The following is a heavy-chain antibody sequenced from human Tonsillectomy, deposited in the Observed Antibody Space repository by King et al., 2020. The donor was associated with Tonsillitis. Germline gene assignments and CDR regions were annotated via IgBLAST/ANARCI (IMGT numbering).Heavy chain of an antibody. V-gene: IGHV3-30*03. D-gene: IGHD3-10*01. CDR2: ISYDGSNK. CDR3: ATQYYYGSGSSIDY. CDR1: GFTFSSYG. Sequence: VQLVESGGGVVQPGRSLRLSCAASGFTFSSYGMHWVRQAPGKGLEWVAVISYDGSNKYYADSVKGRFTISRDNSKNTLYLQMNSLRAEDTAVYYCATQYYYGSGSSIDYWGQGTLVTVSS. J-gene: IGHJ4*02.